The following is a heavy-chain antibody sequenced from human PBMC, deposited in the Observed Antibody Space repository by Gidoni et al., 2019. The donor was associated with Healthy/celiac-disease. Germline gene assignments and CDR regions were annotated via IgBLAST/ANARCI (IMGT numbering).Heavy chain of an antibody. CDR1: GGSISLRSYY. CDR3: ARQSGILTGFIYWFDP. J-gene: IGHJ5*02. Sequence: QLQLQESGSGLVKRSETLSLTCTVSGGSISLRSYYWGWIRQPPGKGLEWIGSIYYSGSTYYNPSLKSRVTISVDTSKNQFSLKLSSVTAADTAVYYCARQSGILTGFIYWFDPWGQGTLVTVSS. V-gene: IGHV4-39*01. D-gene: IGHD3-9*01. CDR2: IYYSGST.